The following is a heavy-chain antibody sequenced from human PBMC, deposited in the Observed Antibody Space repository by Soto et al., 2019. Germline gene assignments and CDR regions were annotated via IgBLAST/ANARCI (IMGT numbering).Heavy chain of an antibody. V-gene: IGHV3-7*03. D-gene: IGHD6-13*01. Sequence: AGWSLRLSCAASGFTFSSYWMSWVRQAPGKGLEWVANIKQDGSEKYYVDSVKGRFTISRDNAKNSLYLQMNSLRAEDTAVYYCAREWGAIAAAGTGYYYGMDVWGQGTTVTVSS. CDR1: GFTFSSYW. J-gene: IGHJ6*02. CDR3: AREWGAIAAAGTGYYYGMDV. CDR2: IKQDGSEK.